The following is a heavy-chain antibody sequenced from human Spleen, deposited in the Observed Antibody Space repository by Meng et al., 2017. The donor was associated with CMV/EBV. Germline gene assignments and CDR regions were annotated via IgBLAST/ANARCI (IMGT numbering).Heavy chain of an antibody. CDR3: ARDDSRGDWFDP. CDR2: ISAYNGNT. J-gene: IGHJ5*02. V-gene: IGHV1-18*01. Sequence: HVQVVQSGAEVTKPGASWKCSCKASGYTVTGYGISWVRQAPGQGLEWMGWISAYNGNTNYAQKLQGRVTMTTDTSTSTAYMELRSLRSDDTAVYYCARDDSRGDWFDPWGQGTLVTVSS. CDR1: GYTVTGYG. D-gene: IGHD3-22*01.